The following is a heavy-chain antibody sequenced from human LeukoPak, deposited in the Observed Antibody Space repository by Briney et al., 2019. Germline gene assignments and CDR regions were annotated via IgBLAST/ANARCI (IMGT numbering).Heavy chain of an antibody. CDR2: THYSGST. J-gene: IGHJ5*02. V-gene: IGHV4-59*12. CDR3: ARGDMMLRGVIDEIDP. D-gene: IGHD3-10*01. Sequence: SETLCLICTVSGGSISTYYWMWIRQPPGKGLEWIGCTHYSGSTNYNPSLKSRVTMSVDTSKNLFSLKLSSVTAADSAVYYCARGDMMLRGVIDEIDPWGQGTLVTVSS. CDR1: GGSISTYY.